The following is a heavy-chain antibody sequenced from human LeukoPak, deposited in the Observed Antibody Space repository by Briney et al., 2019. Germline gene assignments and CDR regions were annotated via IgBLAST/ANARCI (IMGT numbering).Heavy chain of an antibody. Sequence: PSETLSLTCAVSGASINTYYWAWIRQPPGKGLEWIGYLDYDGTTNYNPSLKGRVTKSVDPSKTQLFLKLASVAAEDTAVYYCARDWGATPNQIDWFDPWREGRQVSVRS. V-gene: IGHV4-59*01. CDR1: GASINTYY. CDR2: LDYDGTT. J-gene: IGHJ5*02. CDR3: ARDWGATPNQIDWFDP. D-gene: IGHD1-26*01.